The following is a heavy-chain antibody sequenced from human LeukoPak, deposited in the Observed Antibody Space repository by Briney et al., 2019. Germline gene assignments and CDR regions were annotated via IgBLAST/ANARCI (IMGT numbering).Heavy chain of an antibody. D-gene: IGHD6-13*01. V-gene: IGHV3-9*01. CDR3: ARDPTSSSSWPYYFDY. J-gene: IGHJ4*02. CDR2: ITWFDNTL. CDR1: GFSIDDYV. Sequence: SGGSLRLSCAASGFSIDDYVMYWVRQAPGKGLEWVSGITWFDNTLAYADSVKGRFTISRDNSKNTLYLQMNSLRAEDTAVYYCARDPTSSSSWPYYFDYWGQGTLVTVSS.